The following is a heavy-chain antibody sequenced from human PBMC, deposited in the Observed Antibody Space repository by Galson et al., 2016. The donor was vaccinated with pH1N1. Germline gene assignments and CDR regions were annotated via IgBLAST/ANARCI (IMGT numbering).Heavy chain of an antibody. Sequence: SVKVSCKVSGNTLTDLSIHWVRRAPGKGLEWMGGFYPEDGETLYTQRLPQRFQGRLAVTEDTSTDTAYLELSSLRPEDTAIYYCAKLSSTSGWYNGWYFDLWGLDTLVTVFS. V-gene: IGHV1-24*01. D-gene: IGHD6-13*01. CDR3: AKLSSTSGWYNGWYFDL. CDR1: GNTLTDLS. CDR2: FYPEDGET. J-gene: IGHJ2*01.